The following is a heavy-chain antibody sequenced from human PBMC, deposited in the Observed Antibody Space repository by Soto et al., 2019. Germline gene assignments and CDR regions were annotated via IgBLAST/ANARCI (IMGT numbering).Heavy chain of an antibody. CDR3: XKXXXIVDPXGFDI. CDR1: GFTFRNYG. V-gene: IGHV3-23*01. D-gene: IGHD3-22*01. CDR2: ISNTGAVT. J-gene: IGHJ3*02. Sequence: EVLLLESGGGVVQPGGSLRLSCAVSGFTFRNYGMSWVRQAPGKGLEWVSSISNTGAVTYYADSVKGRFTISRDNSKNALNLQMNSLRADDTAVYXXXKXXXIVDPXGFDIWGQGTLVTVSS.